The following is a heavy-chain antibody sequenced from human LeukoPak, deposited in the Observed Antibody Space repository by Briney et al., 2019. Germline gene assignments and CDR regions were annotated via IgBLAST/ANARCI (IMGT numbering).Heavy chain of an antibody. D-gene: IGHD3-3*01. CDR3: ARDTPRFLEWLLFGY. Sequence: GRSLRLSCAASGFTFSSYAMHWVRQAPGKGLEWVAVISYDGSNKYYADSVKGRFTISRDNSKNTLYLQMNSLRAEDTAVYYCARDTPRFLEWLLFGYWGQGTLVTVSS. CDR1: GFTFSSYA. V-gene: IGHV3-30-3*01. J-gene: IGHJ4*02. CDR2: ISYDGSNK.